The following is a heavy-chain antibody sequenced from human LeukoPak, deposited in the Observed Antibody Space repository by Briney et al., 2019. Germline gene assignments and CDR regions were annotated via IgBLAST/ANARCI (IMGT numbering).Heavy chain of an antibody. V-gene: IGHV3-23*01. Sequence: PGGSLRLSCAASGFTFSSYAMSWVRQAPGKGLEWVSAISGSGGSTYYADSVKGRFTISRDNSKNTLYLQMNSLRAEDTAVYYCAKDHWNGWLPYSGYFDYWGQGTLVTVSS. CDR1: GFTFSSYA. D-gene: IGHD5-24*01. CDR2: ISGSGGST. J-gene: IGHJ4*02. CDR3: AKDHWNGWLPYSGYFDY.